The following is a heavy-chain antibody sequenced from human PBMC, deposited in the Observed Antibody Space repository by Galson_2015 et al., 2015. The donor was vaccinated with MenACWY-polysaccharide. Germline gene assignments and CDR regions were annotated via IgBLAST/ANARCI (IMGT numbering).Heavy chain of an antibody. J-gene: IGHJ6*02. Sequence: QSGAEVTKPGESLTISCTASGYLFTSFAIGWVRQMPGKGLEWLGIIYPSDSDVKYNPSFQGQVTFSADRSTNTAYLQWSSLKASDSAMYYCARKDHGTGSMDVWGQGTTVTVSS. CDR2: IYPSDSDV. CDR1: GYLFTSFA. CDR3: ARKDHGTGSMDV. V-gene: IGHV5-51*01. D-gene: IGHD3-10*01.